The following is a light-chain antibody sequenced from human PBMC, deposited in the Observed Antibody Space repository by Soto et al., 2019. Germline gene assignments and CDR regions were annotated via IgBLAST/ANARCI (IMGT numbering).Light chain of an antibody. Sequence: DIVLTQSPDSLAVSLGERATINCKSSQTILYNSNNKNYLAWYQQKPGQPPRLLIYWASTRESGVPDRFSGSGSGTDFTLTISSLQAADVAVYYCQQYYNTPSFTFGPGTKVEIK. CDR2: WAS. CDR3: QQYYNTPSFT. CDR1: QTILYNSNNKNY. V-gene: IGKV4-1*01. J-gene: IGKJ3*01.